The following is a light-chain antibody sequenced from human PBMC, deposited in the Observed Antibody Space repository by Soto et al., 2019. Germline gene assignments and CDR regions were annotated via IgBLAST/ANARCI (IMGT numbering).Light chain of an antibody. V-gene: IGLV2-8*01. CDR1: SSDVGGDKY. Sequence: QSALTQPPSASGSPGQSVTISCTGTSSDVGGDKYVSWYQQHPGKAPKLMIYEVTKRPSGVPDRFSGSKSGNTASLTVSGLQPEDEADYYCSSYAGIHTSALFGGGTKLTVL. CDR2: EVT. CDR3: SSYAGIHTSAL. J-gene: IGLJ2*01.